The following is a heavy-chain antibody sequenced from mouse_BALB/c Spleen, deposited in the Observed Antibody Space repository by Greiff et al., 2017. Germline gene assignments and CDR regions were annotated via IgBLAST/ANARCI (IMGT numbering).Heavy chain of an antibody. J-gene: IGHJ4*01. CDR3: ARSYDYGSMDY. D-gene: IGHD2-4*01. Sequence: DVQLVESGGDLVKPGGSLKLSCAASGFTFSSYGMSWVRQTPDKRLEWVATISSGGSYTYYPDSVKGRFTISRDNAKNTLYLQMSSLKSEDTAMYYCARSYDYGSMDYWGQGTSVTVSS. CDR2: ISSGGSYT. CDR1: GFTFSSYG. V-gene: IGHV5-6*01.